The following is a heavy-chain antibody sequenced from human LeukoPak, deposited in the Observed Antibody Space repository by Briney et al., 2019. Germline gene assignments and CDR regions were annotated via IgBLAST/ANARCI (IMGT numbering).Heavy chain of an antibody. V-gene: IGHV3-7*03. CDR2: IKQDGSEK. J-gene: IGHJ4*02. Sequence: GRSLRLSCAASQFTFSSYWMNWVRQAPGKGLEWVANIKQDGSEKYYVDSVKGRFTISRDNAKNSLYLQMNSLRAEDTAVYYCAKDPFQTYRETGSARPDYWGQGTPVTVSS. CDR1: QFTFSSYW. CDR3: AKDPFQTYRETGSARPDY. D-gene: IGHD3-10*01.